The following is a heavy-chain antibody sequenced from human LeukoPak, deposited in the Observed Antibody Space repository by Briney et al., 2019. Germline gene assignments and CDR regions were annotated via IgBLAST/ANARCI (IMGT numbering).Heavy chain of an antibody. J-gene: IGHJ4*02. CDR1: GFTFSNYA. CDR2: ISYHGSNT. CDR3: ASDWLYDY. V-gene: IGHV3-30-3*01. D-gene: IGHD3-9*01. Sequence: GSLRLSCAASGFTFSNYAMHWVRQAPGKGLEWVAVISYHGSNTYYADSVKGRFTISRDNSKNTLYLQMDSLRAEDTAVYFCASDWLYDYWGQGTLVTVSS.